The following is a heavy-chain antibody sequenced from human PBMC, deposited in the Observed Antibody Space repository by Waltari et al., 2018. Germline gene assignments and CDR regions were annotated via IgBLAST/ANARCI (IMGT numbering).Heavy chain of an antibody. CDR1: GGSIRSSSYY. D-gene: IGHD3-3*01. J-gene: IGHJ4*02. Sequence: QLQLQESGPGLVQPSETLSLTCTVSGGSIRSSSYYWGWIRQPPGKGLEWIGSIYYSGSTYYNPSLKSRVTISVDTSKNQFSLKLSSVTAADTAVYYCARRYDFWSGYSYYFDYWGQGTLVTVSS. CDR3: ARRYDFWSGYSYYFDY. CDR2: IYYSGST. V-gene: IGHV4-39*01.